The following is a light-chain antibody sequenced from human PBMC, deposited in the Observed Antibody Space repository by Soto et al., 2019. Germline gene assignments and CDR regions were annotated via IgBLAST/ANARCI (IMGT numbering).Light chain of an antibody. Sequence: QPVLTQPPSVSGAPGQRVTISCTGSSSNIGAGYDVHWYQQLPETAPKLLIYGNSNRPSGVPDRFSGSKSGTSASLAITGLQAEDEADYYCQSYDSSLSGYVFGTGTKVTVL. J-gene: IGLJ1*01. CDR3: QSYDSSLSGYV. CDR2: GNS. CDR1: SSNIGAGYD. V-gene: IGLV1-40*01.